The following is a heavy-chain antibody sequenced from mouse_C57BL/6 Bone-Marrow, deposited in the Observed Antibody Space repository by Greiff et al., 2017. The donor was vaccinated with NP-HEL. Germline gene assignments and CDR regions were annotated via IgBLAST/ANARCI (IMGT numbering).Heavy chain of an antibody. J-gene: IGHJ3*01. V-gene: IGHV1-14*01. Sequence: ESGPELVKPGASVKMSCKASGYTFTSYVMHWVKQKPGQGLEWIGYINPYNDGSKFNEKFKGKATLTSDKSSSTAYMELSSLTSEDSAVYYCAREGLAGTAWFAYWGQGTLVTVSA. CDR1: GYTFTSYV. D-gene: IGHD4-1*01. CDR2: INPYNDGS. CDR3: AREGLAGTAWFAY.